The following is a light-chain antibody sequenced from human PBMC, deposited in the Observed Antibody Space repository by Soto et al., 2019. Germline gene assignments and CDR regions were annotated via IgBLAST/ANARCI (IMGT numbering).Light chain of an antibody. J-gene: IGLJ2*01. Sequence: SYELTQPPSVSVAPGKTARITCGGNNIGSKSVHWYQQKPGQAPVLVIYYDSDRPSGIPERFSGSNSGNTATLTISRVEAGDEADYYCQVWDSSSDHLVLFGGGTKVTVL. V-gene: IGLV3-21*04. CDR3: QVWDSSSDHLVL. CDR2: YDS. CDR1: NIGSKS.